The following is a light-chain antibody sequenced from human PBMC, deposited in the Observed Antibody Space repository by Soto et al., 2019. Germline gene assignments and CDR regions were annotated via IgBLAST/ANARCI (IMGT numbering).Light chain of an antibody. J-gene: IGKJ1*01. V-gene: IGKV3-15*01. CDR1: QSVRGN. Sequence: TDALGTLWLPPFEIASRCIRARQSVRGNLAWYQQKPGQAPRLLIYGASTRATGIQARFSGSGSGTEFTLSISGLQSEDFAVSDFQQYNPGHSWKFGQGTKVEIK. CDR3: QQYNPGHSWK. CDR2: GAS.